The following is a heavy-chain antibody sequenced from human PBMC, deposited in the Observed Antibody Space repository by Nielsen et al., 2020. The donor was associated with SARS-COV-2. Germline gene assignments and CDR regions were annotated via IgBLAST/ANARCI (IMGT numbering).Heavy chain of an antibody. CDR1: GGSISSGGYY. V-gene: IGHV4-31*03. D-gene: IGHD3-3*01. CDR3: ARGGRFLEWLLGWFDP. J-gene: IGHJ5*02. CDR2: IYYSGST. Sequence: SETLSLTCTVSGGSISSGGYYWSWIRQHPGKGLEWIGYIYYSGSTYYNPSLKSRVTISVDTSKNQFSLKLSSVTAADTAVYYCARGGRFLEWLLGWFDPWGQGTLVTVSS.